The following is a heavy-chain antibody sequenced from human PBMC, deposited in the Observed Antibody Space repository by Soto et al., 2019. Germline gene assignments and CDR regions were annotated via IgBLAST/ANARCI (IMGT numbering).Heavy chain of an antibody. J-gene: IGHJ6*02. CDR2: IYTSGST. CDR1: GGSISSYY. Sequence: PSETLSLTCTVSGGSISSYYWSWIRQPAGKGLEWIERIYTSGSTNYNPSLKSRVTMSVDTSKNQFSLKLSSVTAADTAVYYCARQVGWDPEDYYYYYGMDVWGQGTTVTVSS. CDR3: ARQVGWDPEDYYYYYGMDV. V-gene: IGHV4-4*07. D-gene: IGHD1-26*01.